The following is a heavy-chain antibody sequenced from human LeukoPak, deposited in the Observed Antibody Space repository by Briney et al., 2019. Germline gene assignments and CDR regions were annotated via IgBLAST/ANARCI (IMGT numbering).Heavy chain of an antibody. D-gene: IGHD3-16*01. CDR2: ISHDGSIK. CDR1: GFTFSSYG. Sequence: PGGSLRLSCAASGFTFSSYGMHWVRQAPGKGLEWVAFISHDGSIKYYADSVKGRFTISRDNSKNTLYLQMNSLRPDDTAIYFCAKDPFGYSRSSPGDYWGQGTLVTVSS. J-gene: IGHJ4*02. CDR3: AKDPFGYSRSSPGDY. V-gene: IGHV3-30*18.